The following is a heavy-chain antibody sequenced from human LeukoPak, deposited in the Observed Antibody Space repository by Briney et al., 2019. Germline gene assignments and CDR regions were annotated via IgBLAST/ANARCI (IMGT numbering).Heavy chain of an antibody. V-gene: IGHV3-23*01. CDR3: AKSTRGGYNWAFDY. D-gene: IGHD5-24*01. CDR2: ISGSGGST. Sequence: GRSLRLSCAASGFTFSSYGMHWVRQAPGKGLEWVSAISGSGGSTYYADSVKGRFTISRDNSKNTLYLQMNSLRAEDTAVYYCAKSTRGGYNWAFDYWGQGTLVTVSS. CDR1: GFTFSSYG. J-gene: IGHJ4*02.